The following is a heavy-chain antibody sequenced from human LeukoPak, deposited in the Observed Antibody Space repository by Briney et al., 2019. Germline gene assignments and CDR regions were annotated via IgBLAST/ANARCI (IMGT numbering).Heavy chain of an antibody. V-gene: IGHV4-59*01. CDR2: IYYSGST. J-gene: IGHJ4*02. D-gene: IGHD3-9*01. CDR3: ARVGDLTGYYSFDY. CDR1: GGSISSYY. Sequence: SETLSLTCTVSGGSISSYYWSWIRQPPGNGLEWIGYIYYSGSTNYNPSLKSRVTISVDTSKNQFSLKLSSVTAADTAVYYCARVGDLTGYYSFDYWGQGTLVTVSS.